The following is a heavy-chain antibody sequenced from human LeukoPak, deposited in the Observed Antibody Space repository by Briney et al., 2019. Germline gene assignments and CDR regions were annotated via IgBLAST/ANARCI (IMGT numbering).Heavy chain of an antibody. J-gene: IGHJ4*02. D-gene: IGHD3-3*01. V-gene: IGHV3-30-3*01. CDR2: ISYDGSNK. Sequence: GGSLRLSCAASGFTFSSYAMHWVRQAPGKGLEWVAVISYDGSNKYYADSVKGRFTISRDNSKNTLYLQMNSLRAEDTAVYYCARDMLRFLEWSNRGFDYWGQGTLVTVSS. CDR1: GFTFSSYA. CDR3: ARDMLRFLEWSNRGFDY.